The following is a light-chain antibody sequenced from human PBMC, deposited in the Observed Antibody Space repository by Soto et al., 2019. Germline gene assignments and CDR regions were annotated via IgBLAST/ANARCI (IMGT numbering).Light chain of an antibody. J-gene: IGLJ1*01. Sequence: QSALTQPASVSGSPGQSITISCTGTSSDVGGYNYVSWYQQHTGKAPKLMIYDVSNRPSGVSNRFSGSKSGNTASLTISGLQAEDVDEYYCSSYTSSSTLVFGTGTKWTVL. CDR1: SSDVGGYNY. V-gene: IGLV2-14*01. CDR3: SSYTSSSTLV. CDR2: DVS.